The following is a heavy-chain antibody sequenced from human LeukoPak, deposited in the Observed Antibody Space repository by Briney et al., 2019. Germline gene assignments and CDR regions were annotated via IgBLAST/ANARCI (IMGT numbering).Heavy chain of an antibody. D-gene: IGHD2-2*01. J-gene: IGHJ4*02. CDR3: TRDGGSAMPFDY. CDR2: IRQDGSDK. CDR1: GFTFSSYS. V-gene: IGHV3-7*01. Sequence: GGSLRLSCAASGFTFSSYSMNWVRQAPGKGLEWVANIRQDGSDKYYVDSVKGRFTISRDNAKNSLYLQMNSLRAEDTAVYYCTRDGGSAMPFDYWGQGTLVTVSS.